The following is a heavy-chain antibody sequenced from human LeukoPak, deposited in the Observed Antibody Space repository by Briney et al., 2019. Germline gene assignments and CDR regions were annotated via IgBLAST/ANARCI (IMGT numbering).Heavy chain of an antibody. V-gene: IGHV4-30-2*01. Sequence: SQTLSLTCAVSGGSISSGGYSWSWIRQPPGKGLEWIGYIYHSGSTYYNPSLKSRVTISVDRSKNQFSLKLSSVTAADTAVYYCASLLGSGSYYGDAFDIWGQGTMVTVSS. CDR1: GGSISSGGYS. J-gene: IGHJ3*02. D-gene: IGHD3-10*01. CDR3: ASLLGSGSYYGDAFDI. CDR2: IYHSGST.